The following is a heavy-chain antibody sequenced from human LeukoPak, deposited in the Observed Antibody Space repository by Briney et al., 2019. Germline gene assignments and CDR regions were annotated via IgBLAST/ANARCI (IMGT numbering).Heavy chain of an antibody. CDR3: AIYKGLDIVVVPAAPFDY. D-gene: IGHD2-2*03. V-gene: IGHV1-24*01. CDR1: GYTLTELS. Sequence: ASVKVSCKVSGYTLTELSMHWVRQAPGKGLEWMGGFDPEDSETIYAQKFQGRVTMTEDTSTDTAYMELSSLRSEDTAVYYCAIYKGLDIVVVPAAPFDYWGQGTLVTVSS. CDR2: FDPEDSET. J-gene: IGHJ4*02.